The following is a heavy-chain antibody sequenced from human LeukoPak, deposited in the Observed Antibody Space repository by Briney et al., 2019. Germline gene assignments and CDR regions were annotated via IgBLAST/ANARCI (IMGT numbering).Heavy chain of an antibody. V-gene: IGHV4-34*01. J-gene: IGHJ4*02. CDR2: INHSGST. CDR1: GGSLSGYY. D-gene: IGHD5-18*01. Sequence: SETLSLTCAVYGGSLSGYYWSWIRQPPGKGLEWIGEINHSGSTNYNPSLKSRVTISVDTSKNQFSLKLSSVTAADTAVYYCARGGGYSYGYEVGDYYFDYWGQGTLVTVSS. CDR3: ARGGGYSYGYEVGDYYFDY.